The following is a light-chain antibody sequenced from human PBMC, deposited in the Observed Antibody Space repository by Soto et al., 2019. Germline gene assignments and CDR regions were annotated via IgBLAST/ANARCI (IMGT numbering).Light chain of an antibody. V-gene: IGLV2-14*01. J-gene: IGLJ2*01. CDR3: SSYTSSSPHVV. CDR1: SSDFGGYNY. Sequence: QSALTQPASVSGSPGQSITISCTGTSSDFGGYNYVSWYQQHPGKAPKLMIYDVSNRPSRVSNRFSGSKSGNKASLTISGLPAEDEADYYGSSYTSSSPHVVFGGGTKLTVL. CDR2: DVS.